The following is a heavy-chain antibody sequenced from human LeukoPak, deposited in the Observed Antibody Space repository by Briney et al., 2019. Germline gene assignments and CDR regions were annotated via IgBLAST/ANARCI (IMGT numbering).Heavy chain of an antibody. CDR2: IYYSGST. V-gene: IGHV4-31*03. CDR3: ARERDIVVVPAAIPFDP. J-gene: IGHJ5*02. Sequence: SQTLSLTCTVSGGSISSGGYYWSWIRQHPGKGLEWIGYIYYSGSTNYNPSLKSRVTMSVDTSKNQFSLKLSSVTAADTAVYYCARERDIVVVPAAIPFDPWGQGTLVTVSS. D-gene: IGHD2-2*02. CDR1: GGSISSGGYY.